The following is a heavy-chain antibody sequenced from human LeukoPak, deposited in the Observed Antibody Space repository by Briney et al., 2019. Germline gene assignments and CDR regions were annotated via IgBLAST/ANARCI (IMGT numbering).Heavy chain of an antibody. V-gene: IGHV1-18*01. D-gene: IGHD2-15*01. CDR3: VRDYSYRGHIDI. CDR2: ISAHNGNT. J-gene: IGHJ3*02. Sequence: ASVKVCCKASGYTFTSYGISWVRPAPGQGLGWMGWISAHNGNTNYAQKLQGRVTMTTDTSTSTAYMELRSMRSDDTAVYYCVRDYSYRGHIDIWGQGTMVTVSS. CDR1: GYTFTSYG.